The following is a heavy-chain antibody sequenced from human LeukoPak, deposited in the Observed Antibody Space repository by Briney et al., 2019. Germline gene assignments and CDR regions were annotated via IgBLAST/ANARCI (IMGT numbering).Heavy chain of an antibody. CDR1: GGSVSSSGYC. D-gene: IGHD5-12*01. J-gene: IGHJ4*02. V-gene: IGHV4-30-4*01. CDR3: ARDVGGYGHFDY. Sequence: SETLSLTCTVSGGSVSSSGYCWSWIRQPPGKGLEWIGYIYYSGGTYYNPSLKSRVSISLDTSKMQFSLKLSSVTAADTALYYGARDVGGYGHFDYWGQGTLVTVSS. CDR2: IYYSGGT.